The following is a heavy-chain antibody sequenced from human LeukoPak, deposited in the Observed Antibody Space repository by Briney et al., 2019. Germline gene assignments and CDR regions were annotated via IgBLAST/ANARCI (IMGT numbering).Heavy chain of an antibody. Sequence: ASVKVSCKASGYTFTSYAMNWVRQAPGQGLEWMGWINTDTGNPTYAQGFTGRFVFSLDTSVSTAYLQISSLKAEDTAVYYCARSSDYGDQNDAFDIWGQGTMVTVSS. J-gene: IGHJ3*02. CDR1: GYTFTSYA. CDR3: ARSSDYGDQNDAFDI. D-gene: IGHD4-17*01. V-gene: IGHV7-4-1*02. CDR2: INTDTGNP.